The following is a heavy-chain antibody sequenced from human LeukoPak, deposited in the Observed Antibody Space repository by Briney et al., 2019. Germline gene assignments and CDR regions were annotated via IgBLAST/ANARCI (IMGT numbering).Heavy chain of an antibody. J-gene: IGHJ2*01. D-gene: IGHD5-12*01. CDR2: MSYDGEDI. CDR3: ARDWGVKWLIWSFDL. CDR1: GFTFESYG. Sequence: PGGSLRLSCTTSGFTFESYGMHWVRQAPGKGLEWVAVMSYDGEDIYYADSVKGRFSISRDHSKTTLYLQMNSLRAEDPAVYSCARDWGVKWLIWSFDLWGRGTLVTVSS. V-gene: IGHV3-33*01.